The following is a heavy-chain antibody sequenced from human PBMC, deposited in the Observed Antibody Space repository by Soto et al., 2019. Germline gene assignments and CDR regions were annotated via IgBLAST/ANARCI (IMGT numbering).Heavy chain of an antibody. CDR1: GGSISSGGYS. Sequence: SETLSLTCAVSGGSISSGGYSWSWIRQPPGKGLEWIGYIYHSGSTCYNPSLKSRVTISVDRSKNQLSLKLSSVTAADTAVYYCARVPGPWGQGTLVTVSS. J-gene: IGHJ5*02. CDR3: ARVPGP. D-gene: IGHD3-10*01. CDR2: IYHSGST. V-gene: IGHV4-30-2*01.